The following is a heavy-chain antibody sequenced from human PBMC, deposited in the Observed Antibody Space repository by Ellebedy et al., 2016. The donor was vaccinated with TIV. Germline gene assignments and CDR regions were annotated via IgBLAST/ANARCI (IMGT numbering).Heavy chain of an antibody. J-gene: IGHJ4*02. D-gene: IGHD2-21*01. Sequence: GESLKISCAASGRSVNANYINWVRQAPGKGLEWVSVFYASGSTYYADSVKGRFTISRDMSKNTLYLQMNSLRAEDTALYYCARGSKGDFYFDYWGQGTLVTVSS. CDR3: ARGSKGDFYFDY. CDR1: GRSVNANY. V-gene: IGHV3-53*01. CDR2: FYASGST.